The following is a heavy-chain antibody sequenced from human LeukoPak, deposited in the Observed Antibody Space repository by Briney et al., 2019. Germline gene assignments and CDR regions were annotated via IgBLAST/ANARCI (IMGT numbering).Heavy chain of an antibody. Sequence: SSVKVSCKASGGTFSSYAISWVRQAPGQGLEWMGRIIPILGIANYAQKFQGRVTITADKSTSTAYMELSSLRSEDTAVYYCARYYYDSSGYYSHWFDYWGQGTRVTVSS. CDR3: ARYYYDSSGYYSHWFDY. D-gene: IGHD3-22*01. J-gene: IGHJ4*02. CDR2: IIPILGIA. CDR1: GGTFSSYA. V-gene: IGHV1-69*04.